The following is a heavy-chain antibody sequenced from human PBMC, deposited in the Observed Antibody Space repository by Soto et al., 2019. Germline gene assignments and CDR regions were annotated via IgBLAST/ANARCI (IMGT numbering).Heavy chain of an antibody. V-gene: IGHV1-3*01. CDR3: ARAVAVPADFDY. CDR2: INAGNGNT. J-gene: IGHJ4*01. Sequence: ASVKVSCKASGYTFTGYAMHWVRQAPGQRLEWMGWINAGNGNTKYSQKFQGRVTITRDTSASAAYMELSSLSSEDTAVYYCARAVAVPADFDYWGPGTLVTVSS. CDR1: GYTFTGYA. D-gene: IGHD6-19*01.